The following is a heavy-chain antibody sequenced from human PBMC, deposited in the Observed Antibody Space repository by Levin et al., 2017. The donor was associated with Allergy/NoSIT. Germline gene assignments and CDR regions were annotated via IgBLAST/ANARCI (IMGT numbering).Heavy chain of an antibody. D-gene: IGHD6-19*01. Sequence: GGSLRLSCAASGFTFSSYGMHWVRQAPGKGLEWVAVISYDGSNKYYADSAKGRFTISRDNSKNTLYLQMNSLRAEDTAVYYCAKTPYSSGWDRFDYWGQGTLVTVSS. CDR3: AKTPYSSGWDRFDY. CDR2: ISYDGSNK. CDR1: GFTFSSYG. J-gene: IGHJ4*02. V-gene: IGHV3-30*18.